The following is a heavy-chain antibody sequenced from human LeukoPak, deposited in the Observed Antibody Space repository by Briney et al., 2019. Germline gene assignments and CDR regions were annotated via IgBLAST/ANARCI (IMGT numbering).Heavy chain of an antibody. CDR3: ARDLGQYYDTSDNWFDP. D-gene: IGHD3-22*01. CDR1: GFTFSNYS. CDR2: ISSSSGTI. V-gene: IGHV3-48*04. Sequence: GGSLRLSCAASGFTFSNYSMNWVRQAPGKGLEWVSYISSSSGTINYADSVEGRFTISRDNAKNTLNLQMNSLRAEDTAAYYCARDLGQYYDTSDNWFDPWGQGTLVTVSS. J-gene: IGHJ5*02.